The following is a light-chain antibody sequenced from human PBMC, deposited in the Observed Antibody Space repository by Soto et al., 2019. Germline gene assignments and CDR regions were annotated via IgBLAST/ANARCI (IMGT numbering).Light chain of an antibody. CDR1: NSDIGPYNY. CDR3: SSYTSTTTVII. Sequence: QSALTQPSSVSGSPGQSVTISCTGTNSDIGPYNYVTWYQKHPGTAPKLIIYDVNNRPSGVSNRFSGSKSGNPAALTISGHQAEDDADYYCSSYTSTTTVIIFGGGTKLTGL. V-gene: IGLV2-14*01. J-gene: IGLJ2*01. CDR2: DVN.